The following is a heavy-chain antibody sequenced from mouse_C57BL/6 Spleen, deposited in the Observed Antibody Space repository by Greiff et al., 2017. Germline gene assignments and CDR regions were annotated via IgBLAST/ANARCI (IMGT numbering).Heavy chain of an antibody. V-gene: IGHV5-4*01. J-gene: IGHJ2*01. CDR2: ISDGGSYT. CDR3: ARVYYYGSSYRGTFDY. Sequence: DVQLVESGGGLVKPGGSLKLSCAASGFTFSSYAMSWVRQTPEKRLEWVATISDGGSYTYYPDNVKGRFTISRDNAKNNLYLQMSHLKSEDTAMYYCARVYYYGSSYRGTFDYWGQGTTLTVSS. CDR1: GFTFSSYA. D-gene: IGHD1-1*01.